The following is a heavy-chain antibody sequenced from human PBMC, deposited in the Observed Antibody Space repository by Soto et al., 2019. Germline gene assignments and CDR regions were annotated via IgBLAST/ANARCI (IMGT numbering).Heavy chain of an antibody. CDR1: GLSFSGYY. J-gene: IGHJ6*02. V-gene: IGHV4-34*01. CDR3: AREASEELVDWDYYYYGMDV. Sequence: SETLSLTCAVYGLSFSGYYWSWIRQPPGKGLEWIGEINHSGSTNYNPSLKSRVTISVDTSKNQFSLKLSSVTAADTAVYYCAREASEELVDWDYYYYGMDVWGQGTTVTVSS. CDR2: INHSGST. D-gene: IGHD6-13*01.